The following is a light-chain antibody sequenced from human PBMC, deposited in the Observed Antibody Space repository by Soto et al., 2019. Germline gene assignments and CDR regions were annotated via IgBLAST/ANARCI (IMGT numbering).Light chain of an antibody. J-gene: IGKJ2*01. CDR1: QSLLQVDGNTY. CDR2: MVS. V-gene: IGKV2-30*02. CDR3: MQNAHWPHT. Sequence: DVVVTQSPLSLPVTLGQPATISCRSSQSLLQVDGNTYLMWYLQRPGQSPRRLIYMVSNRHSVVRDRFSGCGSGIYFTLKIGGVEPEDVGLYYCMQNAHWPHTFGQGAKVDI.